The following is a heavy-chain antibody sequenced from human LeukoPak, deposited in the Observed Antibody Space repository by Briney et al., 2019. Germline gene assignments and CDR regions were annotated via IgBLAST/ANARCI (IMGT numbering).Heavy chain of an antibody. CDR2: INPNTGAT. CDR1: GYTFNDYY. J-gene: IGHJ3*02. D-gene: IGHD3-10*01. Sequence: APVKVSCKASGYTFNDYYMQWVRQAPGQGLQWMGWINPNTGATRYAQKIQGRIAMTRDTSMSTVYMELSGLRPDDTAVYYCAKDLRSSESYRGGDAFDIWGQGTMVTVSS. CDR3: AKDLRSSESYRGGDAFDI. V-gene: IGHV1-2*02.